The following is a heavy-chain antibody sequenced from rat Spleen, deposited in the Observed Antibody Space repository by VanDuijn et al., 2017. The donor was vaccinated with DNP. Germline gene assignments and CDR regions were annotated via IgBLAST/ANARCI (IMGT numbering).Heavy chain of an antibody. CDR1: GFTFNNYW. CDR2: ISTSGGST. J-gene: IGHJ2*01. V-gene: IGHV5-31*01. CDR3: ARLFAY. Sequence: EVQLVESGGDLVQPGRSLKFSCVASGFTFNNYWMTWIRQVPGKGLEWVASISTSGGSTYYRDSVKGRFTVSRDNAKSTLYLQMDSLRSEDTATYYCARLFAYWGQGVMVTVSS.